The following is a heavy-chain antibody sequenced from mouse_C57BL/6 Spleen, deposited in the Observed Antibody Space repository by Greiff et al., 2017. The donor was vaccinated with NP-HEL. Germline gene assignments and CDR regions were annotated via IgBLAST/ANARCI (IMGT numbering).Heavy chain of an antibody. Sequence: VQLQQPGAELVKPGASVKLSCKASGYTFTSYWMQWVKQRPGQGLEWIGEIDPSDSYPNYNQKFKGKATLTVDTSSSTAYMQLISLTSEDSAVYYCAKESSLAYWGQGTLVTVSA. CDR2: IDPSDSYP. V-gene: IGHV1-50*01. CDR1: GYTFTSYW. J-gene: IGHJ3*01. CDR3: AKESSLAY. D-gene: IGHD6-1*01.